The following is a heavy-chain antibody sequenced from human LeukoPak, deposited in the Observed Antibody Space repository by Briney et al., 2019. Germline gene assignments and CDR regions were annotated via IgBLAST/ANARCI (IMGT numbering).Heavy chain of an antibody. CDR3: AREMTFYDSSGYDY. CDR2: IYSGGST. CDR1: GFTVSSNY. V-gene: IGHV3-53*01. J-gene: IGHJ4*02. D-gene: IGHD3-22*01. Sequence: GGSLRLSCAASGFTVSSNYKSWVRQAPGKGLEWVSVIYSGGSTYYADSVKGRFTISRDNSKNTLYLQMNSLRAEDTAVYYCAREMTFYDSSGYDYWGQGTLVTVSS.